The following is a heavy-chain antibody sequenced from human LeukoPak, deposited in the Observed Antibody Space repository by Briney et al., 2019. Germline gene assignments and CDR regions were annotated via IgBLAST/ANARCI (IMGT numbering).Heavy chain of an antibody. CDR3: ARGVGYNYRLYHFDY. D-gene: IGHD5-12*01. Sequence: SETLSLTCTVSADSISTFYWNWIRQSPGKGLEWIGYIYYSGSTIYNPSLKSRVTISVDTSKNQFSLKLSSVTAADTAAYYCARGVGYNYRLYHFDYWGQGTLGTVSS. CDR1: ADSISTFY. J-gene: IGHJ4*02. V-gene: IGHV4-59*08. CDR2: IYYSGST.